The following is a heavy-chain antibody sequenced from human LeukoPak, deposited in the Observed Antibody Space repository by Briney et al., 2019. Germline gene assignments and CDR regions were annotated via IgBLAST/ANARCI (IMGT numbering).Heavy chain of an antibody. V-gene: IGHV1-2*02. J-gene: IGHJ4*02. CDR2: INPNSGDT. CDR3: ARGKELVAARPFDY. CDR1: GYTFTGHY. D-gene: IGHD6-25*01. Sequence: GASVKVSCKASGYTFTGHYMYWVRQAPGQGLEWMGWINPNSGDTRYGQKFQGRVTMTRDTSISTAYMELSSLTSDDTAAYYCARGKELVAARPFDYWGQGTLVTVSS.